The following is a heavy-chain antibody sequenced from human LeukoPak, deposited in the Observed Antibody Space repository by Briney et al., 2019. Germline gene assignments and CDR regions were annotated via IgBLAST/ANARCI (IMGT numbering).Heavy chain of an antibody. D-gene: IGHD3-10*01. CDR1: GYTFTSYD. V-gene: IGHV1-8*01. J-gene: IGHJ6*02. CDR2: MNPNSGNT. CDR3: ARSRSDLVLLWFGESPIPPSYGMDV. Sequence: GASVKVSCKASGYTFTSYDINWVRQATGQGLEWMGWMNPNSGNTGYAQKFQGRVTMTRNTSISTAYMELSSLRSEDTAVYYCARSRSDLVLLWFGESPIPPSYGMDVWGQGTTVTVSS.